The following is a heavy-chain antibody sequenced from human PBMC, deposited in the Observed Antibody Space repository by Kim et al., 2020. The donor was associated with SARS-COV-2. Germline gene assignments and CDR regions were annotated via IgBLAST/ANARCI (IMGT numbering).Heavy chain of an antibody. CDR3: ARGMGAADF. CDR2: GRT. Sequence: GRTNYTPSLMSRVTISPDKSMNQFSLNLNSVTAADTAVYYCARGMGAADFWGQGALVTVSS. V-gene: IGHV4-4*02. J-gene: IGHJ4*02. D-gene: IGHD1-26*01.